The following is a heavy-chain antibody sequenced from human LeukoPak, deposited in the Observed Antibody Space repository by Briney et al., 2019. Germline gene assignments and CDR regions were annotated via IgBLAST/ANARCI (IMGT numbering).Heavy chain of an antibody. J-gene: IGHJ3*02. CDR1: GGSISSYY. Sequence: PSETLSLTCTVSGGSISSYYWSWIRQPPGKGLEWIGYIYYSGSTNYNPSLKSRVTISVDTSKTQFSLKLSSVTAADTAVYYCARGNDFWSGYSGDAFDIWGQGTMVSVSS. CDR3: ARGNDFWSGYSGDAFDI. V-gene: IGHV4-59*01. D-gene: IGHD3-3*01. CDR2: IYYSGST.